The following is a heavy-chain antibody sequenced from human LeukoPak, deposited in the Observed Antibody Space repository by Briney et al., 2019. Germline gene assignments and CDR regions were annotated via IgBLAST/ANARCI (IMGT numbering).Heavy chain of an antibody. D-gene: IGHD5-18*01. J-gene: IGHJ6*02. CDR1: GGSISSSSYY. CDR3: ARGPRYSYGYYYYYYGMDV. V-gene: IGHV4-39*01. Sequence: SETLSLTCTVSGGSISSSSYYWGWIRQPPGKGLEWIGSIYYSGSTYYNPSLKSRVTISVDTSKNQFSLKLSSVTAADTAVYYCARGPRYSYGYYYYYYGMDVWGQGTTVTVSS. CDR2: IYYSGST.